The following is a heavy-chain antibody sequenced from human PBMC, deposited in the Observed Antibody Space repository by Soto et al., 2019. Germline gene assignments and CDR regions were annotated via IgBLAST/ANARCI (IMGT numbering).Heavy chain of an antibody. CDR1: GFTFSSFG. J-gene: IGHJ3*02. CDR3: AKXXXYXXGLXXFDI. Sequence: QVQLVESGGGVVQPGRSLRVSCAASGFTFSSFGMHWVRQAPGKGLEWVAVMSYDGSDKYYGDSVKGRFTISRDNSKNTLYLQMNSLRAEDXAVYYCAKXXXYXXGLXXFDIWGQGTMVTVSS. V-gene: IGHV3-30*18. CDR2: MSYDGSDK.